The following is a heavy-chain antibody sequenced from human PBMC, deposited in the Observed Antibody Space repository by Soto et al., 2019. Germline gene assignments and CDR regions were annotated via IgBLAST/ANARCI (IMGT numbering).Heavy chain of an antibody. CDR3: ARMIREYGSGSNSLNWFDP. V-gene: IGHV1-18*01. CDR2: ISAYNGNT. Sequence: GASVKVSCKASGYTFTSYGISWVRQAPGQGLERMGWISAYNGNTNYAQKLQGRVTMTTDTSTSTAYMELRSLRSDDTAVYYCARMIREYGSGSNSLNWFDPWGQGTLVTVSS. J-gene: IGHJ5*02. D-gene: IGHD3-10*01. CDR1: GYTFTSYG.